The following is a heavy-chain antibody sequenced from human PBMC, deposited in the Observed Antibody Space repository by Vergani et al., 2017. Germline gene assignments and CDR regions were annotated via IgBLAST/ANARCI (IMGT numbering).Heavy chain of an antibody. D-gene: IGHD3-22*01. J-gene: IGHJ5*02. V-gene: IGHV5-51*01. Sequence: EVQLVQSGAEVKKPGESLKISCKGSGYSFTSYWIGWVRQMPGKGLEWMGIIYPGDSDTRYSPSFQGQVTSSADKSISTAYLQWSSLKASDTAMYYCARQPDYYDSSGYRSNWFDPGGQGTLVTVSA. CDR1: GYSFTSYW. CDR3: ARQPDYYDSSGYRSNWFDP. CDR2: IYPGDSDT.